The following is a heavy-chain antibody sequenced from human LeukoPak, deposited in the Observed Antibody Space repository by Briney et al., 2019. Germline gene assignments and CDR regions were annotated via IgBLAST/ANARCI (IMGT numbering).Heavy chain of an antibody. CDR2: ISSSSSYI. V-gene: IGHV3-21*01. Sequence: GGSLRLSCAASGFTFSSYSMNWVRQAPGKGLEWVSSISSSSSYIYYADSVKGRFTISRDNAKNSLYLQMNSLRAEDTAVYYCARDLYGSGTKPSWFDPWGQGTLVTVSS. D-gene: IGHD3-10*01. J-gene: IGHJ5*02. CDR3: ARDLYGSGTKPSWFDP. CDR1: GFTFSSYS.